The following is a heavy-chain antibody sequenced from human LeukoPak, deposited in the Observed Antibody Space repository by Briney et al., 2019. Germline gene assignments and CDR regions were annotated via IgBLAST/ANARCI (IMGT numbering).Heavy chain of an antibody. CDR2: IYSGGST. CDR1: GFTVSSNY. D-gene: IGHD6-13*01. Sequence: GGSLRLSCAASGFTVSSNYMSWVRQAPGKGLEWVSVIYSGGSTYYADSVKGRFTISRDNSKNTLYLQMNSLRAEDTAVYYCARVVVAAAGTFDAWGQGTLVTVSS. J-gene: IGHJ5*02. V-gene: IGHV3-53*01. CDR3: ARVVVAAAGTFDA.